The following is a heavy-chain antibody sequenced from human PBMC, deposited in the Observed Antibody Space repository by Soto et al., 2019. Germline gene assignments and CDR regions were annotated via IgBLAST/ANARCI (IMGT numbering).Heavy chain of an antibody. J-gene: IGHJ6*02. CDR1: GFTFNNYG. D-gene: IGHD3-3*01. V-gene: IGHV3-30*18. Sequence: GGSLRLSCAASGFTFNNYGMHWVRQAPGKGLEWVAVISYDGSNKYYADSVKGRFTISRDNSKNTLYLQMNSLRAEDTAVYYCAKSITIFGVVQYYYYYGMDVWGQGTTVTVSS. CDR3: AKSITIFGVVQYYYYYGMDV. CDR2: ISYDGSNK.